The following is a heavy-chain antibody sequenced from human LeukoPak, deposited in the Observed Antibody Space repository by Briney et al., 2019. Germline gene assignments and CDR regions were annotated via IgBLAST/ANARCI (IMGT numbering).Heavy chain of an antibody. CDR2: IKQDGSEK. CDR3: ARERTYYDILTDY. V-gene: IGHV3-7*01. J-gene: IGHJ4*02. D-gene: IGHD3-9*01. CDR1: GFTFSSYW. Sequence: PGGSLRLSCAASGFTFSSYWMSWVRQAPGKGLEWVANIKQDGSEKYYEDSVKGRFTISRDNAKNSLYLQMNSLRAEDTAVYYCARERTYYDILTDYWGQGTLVTVSS.